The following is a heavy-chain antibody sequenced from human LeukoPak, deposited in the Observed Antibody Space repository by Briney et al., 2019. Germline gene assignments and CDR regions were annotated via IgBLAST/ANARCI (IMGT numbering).Heavy chain of an antibody. D-gene: IGHD6-13*01. V-gene: IGHV4-39*07. CDR3: ARDRPAGNLGHSHDY. Sequence: SETLSLTCTVSGGSISSSSYYWGWIRQPPGKGPEWIGSFFYTGTTYYNPSLKSRVTISVDTSKNQFSLKLTSVTAADTAIYYCARDRPAGNLGHSHDYWGQGTLVTVSS. J-gene: IGHJ4*02. CDR2: FFYTGTT. CDR1: GGSISSSSYY.